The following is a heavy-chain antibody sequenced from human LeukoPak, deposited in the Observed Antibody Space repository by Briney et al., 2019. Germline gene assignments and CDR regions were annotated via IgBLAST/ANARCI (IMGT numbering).Heavy chain of an antibody. V-gene: IGHV3-23*01. D-gene: IGHD6-13*01. CDR3: AKDSAYSSRWYSSFDH. CDR1: GFIFSSYA. CDR2: ISGSGDTT. Sequence: GRSLRLSCAASGFIFSSYAMSWVRQAPGKGLEWVSPISGSGDTTYYADSVKGRFTISRDNSKNTLYLQMNSLRAEDTAVYYCAKDSAYSSRWYSSFDHWGQGTLVTVSS. J-gene: IGHJ4*02.